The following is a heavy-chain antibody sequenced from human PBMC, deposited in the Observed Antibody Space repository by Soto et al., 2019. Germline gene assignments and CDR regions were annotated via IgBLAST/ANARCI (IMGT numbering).Heavy chain of an antibody. CDR3: AKDARDGYNYFDY. Sequence: GGSLRLSCAASGFTFSSYAMSWVRQAPGEGLEWVSAISGSGGSTYYADFVKGRFTISRDNSKNTLYLQMNSLRAEDTAVYYCAKDARDGYNYFDYWGQGTLVTVSS. J-gene: IGHJ4*02. CDR2: ISGSGGST. CDR1: GFTFSSYA. D-gene: IGHD5-12*01. V-gene: IGHV3-23*01.